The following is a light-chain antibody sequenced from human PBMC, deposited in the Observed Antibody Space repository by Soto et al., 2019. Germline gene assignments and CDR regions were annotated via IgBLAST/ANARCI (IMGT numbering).Light chain of an antibody. CDR3: SSYTSSSSLYV. Sequence: QSVLTQSASVSGSPGQSITISCTGTSSDVGGYNYVSWYQQHPGKAPKFMIYDVSNRPSGVSNRFSGSKSGNTASLTISGLQAEDEADYYCSSYTSSSSLYVFGTGTKVTVL. J-gene: IGLJ1*01. CDR1: SSDVGGYNY. CDR2: DVS. V-gene: IGLV2-14*01.